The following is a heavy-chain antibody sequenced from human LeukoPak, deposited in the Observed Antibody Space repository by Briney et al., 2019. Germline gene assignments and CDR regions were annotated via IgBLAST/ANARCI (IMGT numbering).Heavy chain of an antibody. CDR3: ARVGASSGWYVKDDY. Sequence: ASVKVSCKASGYTFTSYDINWVRQATGQGLEWMGWMNPNSGNTGYAQKFQGRVTITRNTSISTAYMELRSLRSDDTAVYYCARVGASSGWYVKDDYWGQGTLVTVSS. J-gene: IGHJ4*02. D-gene: IGHD6-19*01. V-gene: IGHV1-8*03. CDR1: GYTFTSYD. CDR2: MNPNSGNT.